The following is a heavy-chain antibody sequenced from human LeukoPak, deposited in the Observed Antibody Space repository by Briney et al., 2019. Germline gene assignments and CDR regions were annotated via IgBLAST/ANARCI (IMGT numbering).Heavy chain of an antibody. Sequence: ASVKVSCKASGYTFTGYYMHWVRQAPGQGLEWMGWINPNGGGTKYAQKFQGRVSRTRDTSISTAYMQLSRLTSDDTAVYFCARDGGFYYDSSGYNIWGQGTLVTVSS. J-gene: IGHJ4*02. V-gene: IGHV1-2*02. CDR2: INPNGGGT. D-gene: IGHD3-22*01. CDR3: ARDGGFYYDSSGYNI. CDR1: GYTFTGYY.